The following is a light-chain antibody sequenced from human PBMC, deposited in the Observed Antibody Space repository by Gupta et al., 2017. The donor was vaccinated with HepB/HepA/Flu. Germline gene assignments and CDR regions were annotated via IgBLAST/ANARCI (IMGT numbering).Light chain of an antibody. CDR1: QSISSY. V-gene: IGKV1-39*01. CDR3: QQSYSTTT. Sequence: DIQMTQSPSSLSASVGDRVTITCRASQSISSYLNWYQQKPGKAPKLLIYAASSLQSGVPSRFSGSGYGKDFTLTSSRLQHEDFANYYWQQSYSTTTFGGGTKVEIK. CDR2: AAS. J-gene: IGKJ4*01.